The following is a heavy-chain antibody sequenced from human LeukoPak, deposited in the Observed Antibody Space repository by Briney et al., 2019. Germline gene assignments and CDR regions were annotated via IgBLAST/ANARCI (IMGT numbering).Heavy chain of an antibody. CDR2: IYYSGST. D-gene: IGHD3-3*01. CDR3: ASYEYYDFWSGYQDYYYMDV. J-gene: IGHJ6*03. V-gene: IGHV4-30-4*08. CDR1: GGSISSGDYY. Sequence: SETLSLTCTVSGGSISSGDYYWSWLRQPPGKGLEWIGYIYYSGSTYYNPSLKSRVTISVDTSKNQFSLKLSSVTAADTAVYYCASYEYYDFWSGYQDYYYMDVWGKGTTVTVSS.